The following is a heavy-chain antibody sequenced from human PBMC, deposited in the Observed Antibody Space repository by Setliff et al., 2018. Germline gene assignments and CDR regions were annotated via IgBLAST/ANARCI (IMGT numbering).Heavy chain of an antibody. CDR3: ARVTGFFYVDA. V-gene: IGHV4-61*09. D-gene: IGHD3-3*01. Sequence: PSETLSLTCTVSGGSVGSDFSYWTWIRQPAGKGLEWIGQIYTSWSTNYNPSLKSRVTISLDASKNQFSPRLTSVTAADTAVYYCARVTGFFYVDAWGKGTTVTVSS. J-gene: IGHJ6*03. CDR1: GGSVGSDFSY. CDR2: IYTSWST.